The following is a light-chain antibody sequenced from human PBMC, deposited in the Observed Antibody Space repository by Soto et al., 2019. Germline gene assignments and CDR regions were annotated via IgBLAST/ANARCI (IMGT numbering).Light chain of an antibody. CDR3: NQYNDYSEWK. V-gene: IGKV1-5*03. CDR2: EAS. J-gene: IGKJ1*01. Sequence: DIHSTQSPSTLCSSVCATVTITCLASQSINKSLAWYQQKPGKAPTRLIYEASILQNGVPSMLSGNDSRPELTLPIRRMPHDDFDNHYCNQYNDYSEWKLREGNKVAIK. CDR1: QSINKS.